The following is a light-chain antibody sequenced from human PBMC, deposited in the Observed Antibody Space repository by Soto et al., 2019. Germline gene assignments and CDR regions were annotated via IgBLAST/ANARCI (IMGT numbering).Light chain of an antibody. CDR1: QSIRSW. CDR3: QEYNSYSWT. CDR2: KAS. J-gene: IGKJ1*01. V-gene: IGKV1-5*03. Sequence: DIQMTQSPSTLTAAVGDRVTITCRASQSIRSWLAWYQQKPGKAPKLLIYKASSLESGVPSRFSGSGSGTEFILTISSPQPDDFATYYCQEYNSYSWTFGQGTKVEIK.